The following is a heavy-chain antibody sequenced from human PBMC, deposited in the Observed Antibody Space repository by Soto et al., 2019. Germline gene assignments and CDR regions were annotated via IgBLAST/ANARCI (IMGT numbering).Heavy chain of an antibody. CDR1: GYTFTSYD. CDR3: ARGPVRFGEIHYYYYYYMDV. D-gene: IGHD3-10*01. Sequence: ASVKVSCKASGYTFTSYDINWVRQATGQGLEWMGWMNPNSGNTGYAQKFQGRVTMTRNTSISTAYMELSSLRSEDTAVYYCARGPVRFGEIHYYYYYYMDVWGKGTTVTVSS. CDR2: MNPNSGNT. V-gene: IGHV1-8*01. J-gene: IGHJ6*03.